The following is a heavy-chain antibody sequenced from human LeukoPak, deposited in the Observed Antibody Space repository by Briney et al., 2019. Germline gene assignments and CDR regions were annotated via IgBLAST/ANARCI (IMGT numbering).Heavy chain of an antibody. V-gene: IGHV4-34*01. D-gene: IGHD2-8*01. CDR1: VGSFSGYY. CDR2: INHSGST. Sequence: WETLSLTCAVYVGSFSGYYWSWIRQPPGKGLEWIGEINHSGSTNYNPSLKSRVTISVDTSKNQFSLKLSSVTAADTAVYYCARGGIVLMVYAIPPYFDYWGQGTLVTVSS. J-gene: IGHJ4*02. CDR3: ARGGIVLMVYAIPPYFDY.